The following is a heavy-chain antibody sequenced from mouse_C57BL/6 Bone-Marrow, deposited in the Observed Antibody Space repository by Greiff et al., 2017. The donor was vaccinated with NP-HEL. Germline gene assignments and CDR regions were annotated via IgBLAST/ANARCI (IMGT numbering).Heavy chain of an antibody. Sequence: QVQLQQPGAELVRPGTSVKLSCKASGYTFTSYWMHWVKQRPGQGLEWIGVIDPSDSYTNYNQKFTGKATLTVDTSSSTAYMQLSSLTSEDSAVYYSARRFYYYGSSYYARDYWGQGTSVTVSS. CDR2: IDPSDSYT. CDR1: GYTFTSYW. CDR3: ARRFYYYGSSYYARDY. D-gene: IGHD1-1*01. V-gene: IGHV1-59*01. J-gene: IGHJ4*01.